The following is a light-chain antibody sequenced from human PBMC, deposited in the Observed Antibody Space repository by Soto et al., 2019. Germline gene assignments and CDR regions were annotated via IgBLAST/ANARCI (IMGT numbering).Light chain of an antibody. V-gene: IGKV1-13*02. CDR1: QGISSA. Sequence: AIQLTQSPSSLSASVGDRVTITCRASQGISSALAWYQQKPGKAPNLLIYDASRLESGVPSRFSGNGSGTDFTLTISSLQPEDFATYYCQQFNGYPFTFGPGTKVDIK. CDR2: DAS. J-gene: IGKJ3*01. CDR3: QQFNGYPFT.